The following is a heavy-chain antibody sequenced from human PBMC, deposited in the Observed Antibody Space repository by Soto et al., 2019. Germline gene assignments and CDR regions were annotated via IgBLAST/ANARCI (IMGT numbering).Heavy chain of an antibody. CDR3: AREGYTSSSIYGFLDS. D-gene: IGHD6-6*01. V-gene: IGHV1-69*06. Sequence: QVQLVQSEAEVKKPGSSVSVSCKASGGTFSSYAISWVRQAPGQGLEWMGHSIPMLGTTTYAQKFLGRVTITADTSTSTDYMELSSLTSADTALYYCAREGYTSSSIYGFLDSWGQGTLVTVSS. J-gene: IGHJ4*02. CDR1: GGTFSSYA. CDR2: SIPMLGTT.